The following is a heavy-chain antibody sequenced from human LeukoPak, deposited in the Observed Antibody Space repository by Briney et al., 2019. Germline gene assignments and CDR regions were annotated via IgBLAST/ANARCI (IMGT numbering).Heavy chain of an antibody. D-gene: IGHD4-17*01. V-gene: IGHV1-2*02. CDR2: INPNSGGT. J-gene: IGHJ5*02. CDR1: GYSFTDYY. Sequence: GASVKVSCKTSGYSFTDYYMHWVRQAPGQGLEWMGWINPNSGGTNYAQKFQGRVTMTRDTSISTAYMELSRLRSDDTAVYYCARNSGMTTVTTLWFDPWGQGTLVTVSS. CDR3: ARNSGMTTVTTLWFDP.